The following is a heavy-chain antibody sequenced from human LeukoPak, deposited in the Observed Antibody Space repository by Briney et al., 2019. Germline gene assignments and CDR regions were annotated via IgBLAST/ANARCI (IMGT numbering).Heavy chain of an antibody. CDR1: GYTFTSYY. CDR2: INPSGGST. J-gene: IGHJ6*03. Sequence: ASVKVSCKASGYTFTSYYMHWVRQAPGQGLEWMGIINPSGGSTSYAQKFQGRVTMTRDMSTSTVYMELSSLRSEDTAVYCCARDPARNDYGGNSVYYYYMDVWGKGTTVTVSS. V-gene: IGHV1-46*01. D-gene: IGHD4-23*01. CDR3: ARDPARNDYGGNSVYYYYMDV.